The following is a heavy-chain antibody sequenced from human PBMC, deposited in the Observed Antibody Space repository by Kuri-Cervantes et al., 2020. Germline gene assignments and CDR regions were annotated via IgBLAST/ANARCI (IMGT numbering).Heavy chain of an antibody. CDR1: GFTFDDYG. Sequence: GGSLRLSCAASGFTFDDYGMSWVRQAPGKGLEWVSGINWNGGSTGYADSVKGRFTISRDNSKNTLYLQMNSLRPEDTAVYYCATDAYSSGSDYFDDWGQGTLVTVSS. J-gene: IGHJ4*02. CDR2: INWNGGST. CDR3: ATDAYSSGSDYFDD. D-gene: IGHD3-10*01. V-gene: IGHV3-20*04.